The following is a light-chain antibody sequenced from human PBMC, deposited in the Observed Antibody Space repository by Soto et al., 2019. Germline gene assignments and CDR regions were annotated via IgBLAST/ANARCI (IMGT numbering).Light chain of an antibody. V-gene: IGKV1-16*02. CDR1: QSISSY. CDR2: AAS. Sequence: DIQMTQSPFSLSASLGDRVTITCRASQSISSYLNWYQQKPGKPPKLLIYAASTLQRGAPSKFTGSGSGTDFTLTISGLQPDDFASYYCQQYNSYPITFGQGTKVDI. J-gene: IGKJ1*01. CDR3: QQYNSYPIT.